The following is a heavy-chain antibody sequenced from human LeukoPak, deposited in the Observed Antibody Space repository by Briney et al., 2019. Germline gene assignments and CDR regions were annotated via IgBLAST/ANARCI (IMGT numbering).Heavy chain of an antibody. CDR1: GGSISSSSHY. V-gene: IGHV4-39*01. CDR3: ARGRPYSGGYHLDY. D-gene: IGHD1-26*01. Sequence: SETLSLTCTVSGGSISSSSHYWAWIRQPPGKGLEWIGNIYYSGSTYYNPSLKSRVTMSVDTSKNQFFLKLNSVTAADTAVYYCARGRPYSGGYHLDYWGQGTLVTVSA. CDR2: IYYSGST. J-gene: IGHJ4*02.